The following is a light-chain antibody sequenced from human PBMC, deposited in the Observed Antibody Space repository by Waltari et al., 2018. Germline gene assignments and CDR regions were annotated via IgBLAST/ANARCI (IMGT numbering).Light chain of an antibody. CDR3: LQYNHWPPWT. V-gene: IGKV3-15*01. Sequence: EIEITPSPATPSVAPGERATPSCRASQSFGSKLAWYQQKPGQAPRLLIYDAYTRATGIPARFTGSGSGTEFTLTISSLQSEDFAVYHCLQYNHWPPWTFGQGTKVEIK. CDR2: DAY. CDR1: QSFGSK. J-gene: IGKJ1*01.